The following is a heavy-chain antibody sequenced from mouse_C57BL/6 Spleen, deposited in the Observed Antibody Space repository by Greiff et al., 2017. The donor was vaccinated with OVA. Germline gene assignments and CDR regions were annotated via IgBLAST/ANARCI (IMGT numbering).Heavy chain of an antibody. CDR1: GYSITSGYY. Sequence: VQLKESGPGLVKPSQSLSLTCSVTGYSITSGYYWNWIRQFPGNKLEWMGYISYDGSNNYNPSLKNRISITRDTSKNQFFLKLNSVTTEDTATYYCAREDGSPFDYWGQGTTLTVSS. D-gene: IGHD1-1*02. J-gene: IGHJ2*01. V-gene: IGHV3-6*01. CDR3: AREDGSPFDY. CDR2: ISYDGSN.